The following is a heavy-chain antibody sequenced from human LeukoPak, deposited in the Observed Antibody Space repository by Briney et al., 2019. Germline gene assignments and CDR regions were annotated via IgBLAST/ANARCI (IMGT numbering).Heavy chain of an antibody. CDR1: GYTFTSYG. Sequence: ASVKVSCKASGYTFTSYGISWVRQAPGRGLEWMGWISAYNGNTNYAQKLQGRVTMTTDTSTSTAYMELRSLRSDDTAVYYCARDDYDILTGYYFGLDYWGQGTLVTVSS. J-gene: IGHJ4*02. CDR2: ISAYNGNT. V-gene: IGHV1-18*04. D-gene: IGHD3-9*01. CDR3: ARDDYDILTGYYFGLDY.